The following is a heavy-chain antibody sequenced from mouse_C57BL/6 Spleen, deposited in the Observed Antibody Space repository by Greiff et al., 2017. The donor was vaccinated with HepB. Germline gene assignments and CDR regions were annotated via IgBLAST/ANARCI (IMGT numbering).Heavy chain of an antibody. J-gene: IGHJ2*01. CDR1: GFTFSDYG. CDR2: ISSGSSTI. V-gene: IGHV5-17*01. Sequence: EVMLVESGGGLVKPGGSLKLSCAASGFTFSDYGMHWVRQAPEKGLEWVAYISSGSSTIYYADTVKGRFTISRDNAKNTLFLQMTSLRSEDTAMYYCARGIYYYGSSHFDYWGQGTTLTVSS. CDR3: ARGIYYYGSSHFDY. D-gene: IGHD1-1*01.